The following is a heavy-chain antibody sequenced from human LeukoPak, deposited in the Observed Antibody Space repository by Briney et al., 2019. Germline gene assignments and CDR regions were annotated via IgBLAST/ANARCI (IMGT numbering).Heavy chain of an antibody. CDR3: VRGAGPGTPFD. CDR1: GFTFSLSW. Sequence: GGSLRLSCAASGFTFSLSWMHWVRQAPGKGLEWVSSINYDARSRTYADSVKGRLTISRDNAENTLFLQMNSLRVEDSAIYSCVRGAGPGTPFDWGQGILVAVSS. D-gene: IGHD1-1*01. J-gene: IGHJ1*01. CDR2: INYDARSR. V-gene: IGHV3-74*01.